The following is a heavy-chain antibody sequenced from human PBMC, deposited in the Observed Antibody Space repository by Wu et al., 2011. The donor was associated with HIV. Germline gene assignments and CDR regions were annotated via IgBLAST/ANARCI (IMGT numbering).Heavy chain of an antibody. CDR2: IIPIFGTT. V-gene: IGHV1-69*14. J-gene: IGHJ6*03. CDR3: GKGEAGYYHYYYMDV. D-gene: IGHD1-26*01. CDR1: GGTFSSYA. Sequence: VQLVQSGAEVEKPGSSVKVSCKASGGTFSSYAISWVRQAPGQGLEWMGGIIPIFGTTKYAQKFQGRVTITADKSTDTAYMELSSLRSEDTAVYYCGKGEAGYYHYYYMDVWGKGTTVTVS.